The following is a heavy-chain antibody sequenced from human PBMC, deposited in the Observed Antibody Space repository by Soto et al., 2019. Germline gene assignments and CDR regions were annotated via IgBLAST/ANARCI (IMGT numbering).Heavy chain of an antibody. Sequence: ASVKVSCKASGYTFTSYGISWVRQAPGQGLEWMGWISAYNGNTNYAQKFQGRVTITADKSTSTAYMELSSLRSEDTAVYYCATDSRVEYFDLWGRGTLVTVSS. CDR2: ISAYNGNT. J-gene: IGHJ2*01. CDR1: GYTFTSYG. D-gene: IGHD3-22*01. CDR3: ATDSRVEYFDL. V-gene: IGHV1-18*01.